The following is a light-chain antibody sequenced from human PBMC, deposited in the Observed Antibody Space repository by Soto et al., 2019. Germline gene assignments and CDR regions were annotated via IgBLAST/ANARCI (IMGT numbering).Light chain of an antibody. V-gene: IGKV3-20*01. CDR2: GAS. Sequence: EIVLTQSPGTLSLSPGERATLSCRASQSVSSSYLAWYQQKPGQAPRLLMYGASSRATGIPDRFSGSGSGTAFTLTISRLEPEDSEVYYCQQYGSSPRTFGQGTNLEIK. CDR1: QSVSSSY. J-gene: IGKJ2*01. CDR3: QQYGSSPRT.